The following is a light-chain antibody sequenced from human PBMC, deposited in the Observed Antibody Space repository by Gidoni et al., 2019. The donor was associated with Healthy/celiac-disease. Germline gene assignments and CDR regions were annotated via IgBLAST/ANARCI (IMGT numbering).Light chain of an antibody. CDR1: SSDVGSYNR. CDR2: EVS. CDR3: SLYTSSSTLGV. J-gene: IGLJ3*02. V-gene: IGLV2-18*01. Sequence: QSALTQPPSVSGSPGQSVTISCTGTSSDVGSYNRVSWYQQPPGTAPKLMIYEVSNRPSGVPDRFSGSKSCNTASLTISGLQAEDEADYYCSLYTSSSTLGVFGGGTKLTVL.